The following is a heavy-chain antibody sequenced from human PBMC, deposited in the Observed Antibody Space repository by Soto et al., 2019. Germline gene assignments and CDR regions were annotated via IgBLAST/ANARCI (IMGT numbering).Heavy chain of an antibody. CDR2: MHYDGST. J-gene: IGHJ4*02. D-gene: IGHD1-26*01. CDR1: GGSINRRGYY. Sequence: SETLSLTCTVSGGSINRRGYYWRCIREHPGKPLEGIGYMHYDGSTFHNPSLQSRVTISSDTSKNQFSLKVRSVTATDTAVYYCARAKVGHNTPSDFWGQGTLVTVSS. V-gene: IGHV4-31*03. CDR3: ARAKVGHNTPSDF.